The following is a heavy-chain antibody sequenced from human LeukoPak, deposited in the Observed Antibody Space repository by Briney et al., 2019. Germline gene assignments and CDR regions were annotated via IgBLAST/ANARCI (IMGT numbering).Heavy chain of an antibody. CDR1: GFTFSTYG. V-gene: IGHV3-30*18. CDR2: ISYDGSNK. Sequence: GGSLRLSCAASGFTFSTYGMHWVRQAPGKGLEWVAVISYDGSNKFYPDSVKGRFTISRDNSKNTLYLQMNSLRAEDTAVYFCAKSAIYCSGGSCSVFAYWGQGTLVTVSS. CDR3: AKSAIYCSGGSCSVFAY. D-gene: IGHD2-15*01. J-gene: IGHJ4*02.